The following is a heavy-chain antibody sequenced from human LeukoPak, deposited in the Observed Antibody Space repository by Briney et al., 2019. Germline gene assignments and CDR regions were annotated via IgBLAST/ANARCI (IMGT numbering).Heavy chain of an antibody. V-gene: IGHV4-59*01. Sequence: PSETLSLTCTVSGGSMNIDYWSWIRQSPGQGLQWIGYIYHTGSTSYNPSLKSRVSISVDTSKNQFTLRLTSVTAADTAVYYCARGNPTGGNLLFDSWGQGALVTVSS. CDR2: IYHTGST. CDR3: ARGNPTGGNLLFDS. CDR1: GGSMNIDY. D-gene: IGHD4-23*01. J-gene: IGHJ4*02.